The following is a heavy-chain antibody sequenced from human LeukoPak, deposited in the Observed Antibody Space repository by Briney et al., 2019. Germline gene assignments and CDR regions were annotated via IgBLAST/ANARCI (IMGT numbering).Heavy chain of an antibody. V-gene: IGHV4-59*01. D-gene: IGHD5-24*01. J-gene: IGHJ4*02. CDR3: ARVGGYNSPLDY. CDR2: IYYSGST. Sequence: SETLSLTCTVSGGSISSYYWSWIRQPPGKGLEWIGYIYYSGSTNYNPSLKSRVTMSVDTSKNQFSLKLSSVTAADTAMYYCARVGGYNSPLDYWGQGTTVTVSS. CDR1: GGSISSYY.